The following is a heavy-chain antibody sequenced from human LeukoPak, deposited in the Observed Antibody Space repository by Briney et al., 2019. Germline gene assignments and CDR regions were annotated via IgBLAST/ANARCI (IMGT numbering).Heavy chain of an antibody. CDR2: INSGGRYI. CDR1: GFTVSSNY. Sequence: GGSLRLSCAASGFTVSSNYMNWVRQAPGKGLEWVSSINSGGRYIYYADSVRGRFTISRDNAKNSLYLQMNSLRAEDTAVYYCASDKYYFESSGRSAANAFDIWGQGTMVTVSS. CDR3: ASDKYYFESSGRSAANAFDI. D-gene: IGHD3-22*01. V-gene: IGHV3-21*01. J-gene: IGHJ3*02.